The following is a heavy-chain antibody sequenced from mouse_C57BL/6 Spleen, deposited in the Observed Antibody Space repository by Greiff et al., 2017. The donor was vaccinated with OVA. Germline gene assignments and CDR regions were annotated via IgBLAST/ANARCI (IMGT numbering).Heavy chain of an antibody. CDR2: IDPNSGGT. J-gene: IGHJ4*01. D-gene: IGHD1-1*01. CDR1: GYTFTSYW. Sequence: QVQLQQPGAELVKPGASVKLSCKASGYTFTSYWMHWVKQRPGRGLEWIGRIDPNSGGTKYNEKFKRKATLTVDKSSSTAYMQLSSLTSDDAAVYYCARGDYGSSYDAMDYWGQGTSVTVSS. V-gene: IGHV1-72*01. CDR3: ARGDYGSSYDAMDY.